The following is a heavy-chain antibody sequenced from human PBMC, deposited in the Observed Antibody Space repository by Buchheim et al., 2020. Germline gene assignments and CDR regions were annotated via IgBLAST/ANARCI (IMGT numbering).Heavy chain of an antibody. CDR2: IKQDGSEK. J-gene: IGHJ5*02. CDR1: GFTFSSYW. V-gene: IGHV3-7*01. D-gene: IGHD1-20*01. Sequence: EVQLVESGGGLVQPGGSLRLSCAASGFTFSSYWMSWVRQAPGKGLEWVANIKQDGSEKYYVDSVKGRFTISRDKAKNSLYLQMNSLRAEDTAVYYCARDSITGTIPNWFDPWGQGTL. CDR3: ARDSITGTIPNWFDP.